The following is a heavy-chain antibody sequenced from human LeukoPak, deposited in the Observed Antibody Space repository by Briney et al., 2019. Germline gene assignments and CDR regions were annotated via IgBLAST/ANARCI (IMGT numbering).Heavy chain of an antibody. CDR3: ARDYFSGGSCYLGAFDI. CDR1: GYTFTGYY. CDR2: INPNSGGT. V-gene: IGHV1-2*02. D-gene: IGHD2-15*01. Sequence: ASVKVSCKASGYTFTGYYMHWVRQAPGQGLEWMGWINPNSGGTNYAQKFQGRVTMTRDTSISTAYVELWSLRCDDTAVYYCARDYFSGGSCYLGAFDIWGQGTMVTVSS. J-gene: IGHJ3*02.